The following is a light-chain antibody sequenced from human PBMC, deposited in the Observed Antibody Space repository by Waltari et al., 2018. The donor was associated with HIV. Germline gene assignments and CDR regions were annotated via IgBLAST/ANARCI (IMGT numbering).Light chain of an antibody. Sequence: QSALTQPASVSGSPGQSITLSCPGSSSDVCAYNYVPWYQQHPVKAPKFIMYEERTRPSGVSNLFCGSKCGSAASVTFTGREAEDEADYYCSSYTSGSAVLFDGETKVTV. CDR1: SSDVCAYNY. CDR2: EER. V-gene: IGLV2-14*01. CDR3: SSYTSGSAVL. J-gene: IGLJ2*01.